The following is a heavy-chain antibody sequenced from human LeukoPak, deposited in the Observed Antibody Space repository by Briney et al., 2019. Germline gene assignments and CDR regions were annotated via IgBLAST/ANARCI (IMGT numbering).Heavy chain of an antibody. V-gene: IGHV3-23*01. J-gene: IGHJ4*02. D-gene: IGHD5-18*01. CDR3: AKGFTYGFHY. CDR2: INTGGTT. Sequence: GSLRLSCAASGFTFSSYGMNWVRQAPGKGLEWVSFINTGGTTYYADSVKGRFTISRDNSKNTLYLQMNSLRAEDTAVHYCAKGFTYGFHYWGQGTLVTVSS. CDR1: GFTFSSYG.